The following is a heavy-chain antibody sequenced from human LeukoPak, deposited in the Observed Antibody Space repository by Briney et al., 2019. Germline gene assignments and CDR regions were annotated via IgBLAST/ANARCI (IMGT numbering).Heavy chain of an antibody. CDR3: AKGNFGYYFDP. CDR1: GFTFSSHA. Sequence: PGGSLRLSCAASGFTFSSHAMGWVRQAPGKGLEWVSALSISGDTTYYADSVKGRFTISRDISKSTLCLYLNSLSAGDTAVYYCAKGNFGYYFDPWGQGTQVTVSS. CDR2: LSISGDTT. V-gene: IGHV3-23*01. J-gene: IGHJ5*02. D-gene: IGHD5-12*01.